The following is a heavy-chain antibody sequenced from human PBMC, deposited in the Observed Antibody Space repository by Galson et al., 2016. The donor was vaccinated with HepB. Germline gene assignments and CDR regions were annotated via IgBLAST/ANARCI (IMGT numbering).Heavy chain of an antibody. D-gene: IGHD2-21*01. J-gene: IGHJ1*01. V-gene: IGHV3-23*01. CDR2: ISTSGGST. Sequence: SLRLSCAASGFTFSSYAMSWVRQAPGKGLEWVSAISTSGGSTYYADSVQGRFTISRDNSKNTLYLQVNSLRVEDTAVYYCAKVVGIATYGYLQYWGQGTLVSVSS. CDR3: AKVVGIATYGYLQY. CDR1: GFTFSSYA.